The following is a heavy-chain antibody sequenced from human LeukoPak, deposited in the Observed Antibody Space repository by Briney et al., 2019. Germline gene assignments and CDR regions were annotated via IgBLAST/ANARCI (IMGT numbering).Heavy chain of an antibody. CDR3: AKFGTELGRFDY. CDR2: ISGSGGST. V-gene: IGHV3-23*01. Sequence: GGSLRLSCAGSGFTFSSYAMSWVRQAPGKGLERVSAISGSGGSTYYADSVKGRFTISRDNSKNTLYLQMNSLRAEDTAVYHCAKFGTELGRFDYWGQGTLVTVSS. D-gene: IGHD7-27*01. J-gene: IGHJ4*02. CDR1: GFTFSSYA.